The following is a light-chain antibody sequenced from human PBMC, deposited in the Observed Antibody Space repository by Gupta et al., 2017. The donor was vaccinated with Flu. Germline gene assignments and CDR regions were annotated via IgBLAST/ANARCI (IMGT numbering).Light chain of an antibody. CDR1: QNIVYSSYNKSY. V-gene: IGKV4-1*01. J-gene: IGKJ1*01. Sequence: DIVMTQSPDSLAVSLGERATINCKSSQNIVYSSYNKSYIAWYQQKPGQPPSLLFYWASTRASGVPERFRGAGSETDFSLTISSRQGEDVAVYYCQQDDKPPLTFGQGTMVEIK. CDR2: WAS. CDR3: QQDDKPPLT.